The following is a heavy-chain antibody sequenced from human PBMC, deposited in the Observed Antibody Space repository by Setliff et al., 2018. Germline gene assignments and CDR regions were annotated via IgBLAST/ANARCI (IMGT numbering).Heavy chain of an antibody. CDR2: ISWDGGST. CDR3: AKDREAVAGHPDWYYGMGV. V-gene: IGHV3-43D*04. CDR1: GFTFDDYA. Sequence: PGGSLRLSCATSGFTFDDYAMHWVRQAPGKGLEWVSLISWDGGSTYYADSVKGRFTISRDNSKNSLYLQMNSLRAEDTALYYCAKDREAVAGHPDWYYGMGVWGQGTLVTVSS. D-gene: IGHD6-19*01. J-gene: IGHJ4*02.